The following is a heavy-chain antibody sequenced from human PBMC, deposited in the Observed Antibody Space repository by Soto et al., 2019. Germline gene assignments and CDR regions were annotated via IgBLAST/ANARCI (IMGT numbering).Heavy chain of an antibody. J-gene: IGHJ4*02. CDR3: ARLGIAVAGAIDY. D-gene: IGHD6-19*01. CDR2: IYSGGST. Sequence: EVQLVESGGGLVQPGGSLRLSCAASGFTVSSNYMSWVRQAPGKGLEWVSVIYSGGSTYYADSVKGRFTISRDNSKNTLYLQMNSLGAEDTAVYYCARLGIAVAGAIDYWGQGTLVTVSS. V-gene: IGHV3-66*04. CDR1: GFTVSSNY.